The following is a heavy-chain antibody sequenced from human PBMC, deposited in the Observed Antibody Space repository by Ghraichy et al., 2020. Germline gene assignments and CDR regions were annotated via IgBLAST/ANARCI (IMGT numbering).Heavy chain of an antibody. J-gene: IGHJ6*02. CDR2: VYYSGTT. D-gene: IGHD4-23*01. Sequence: ESLNISCTVSGGSISSASYSWGWIHQPPGKGLAWIGGVYYSGTTFYNPSLKSRVTISVDPSKNQFSLEVTSVTAADTAVYYCARHHDYGGICFGFDVWGRGTTVTVSS. V-gene: IGHV4-39*01. CDR3: ARHHDYGGICFGFDV. CDR1: GGSISSASYS.